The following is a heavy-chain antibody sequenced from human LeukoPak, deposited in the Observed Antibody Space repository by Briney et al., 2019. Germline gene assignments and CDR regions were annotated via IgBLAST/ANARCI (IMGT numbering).Heavy chain of an antibody. CDR1: GFTFSNFW. V-gene: IGHV3-7*01. D-gene: IGHD3-10*01. Sequence: PGGPLRLSCVASGFTFSNFWMNWVRQAPGKGLEWVANIRYDGSEKSYVDFVKGRFTISRDNAKSSVYLQMNSLRAEDTAVYFCAGRMLEDSGRLRDYWGQGTLVTVSS. J-gene: IGHJ4*02. CDR3: AGRMLEDSGRLRDY. CDR2: IRYDGSEK.